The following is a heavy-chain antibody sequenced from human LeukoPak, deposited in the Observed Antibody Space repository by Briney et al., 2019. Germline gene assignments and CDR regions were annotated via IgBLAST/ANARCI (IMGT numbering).Heavy chain of an antibody. CDR1: GFTFSNSA. V-gene: IGHV3-30*18. J-gene: IGHJ4*02. Sequence: PGGSLRLSCAASGFTFSNSAMNWVRQAPGKGLEWVAVISYDGNNKYYSDSVKGRFTISRDNSKNTLYLQMNSLRAEDTAVYYCAKDMYYRGSGSYFNVDYWGQGTLVTVSP. CDR2: ISYDGNNK. D-gene: IGHD3-10*01. CDR3: AKDMYYRGSGSYFNVDY.